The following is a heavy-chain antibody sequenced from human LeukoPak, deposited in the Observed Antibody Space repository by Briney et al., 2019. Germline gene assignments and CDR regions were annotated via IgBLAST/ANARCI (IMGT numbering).Heavy chain of an antibody. Sequence: ASVKVSCKASGYTFTGYYMHWVRQAPGQGLEWMGWINPNSGGTNYAQKFQGRVTMTRDTSISTAYLQWSSLKASDTAMYYCARPPTVTTDPDAFDIWGQGTMVTVSS. V-gene: IGHV1-2*02. D-gene: IGHD4-17*01. CDR1: GYTFTGYY. CDR2: INPNSGGT. J-gene: IGHJ3*02. CDR3: ARPPTVTTDPDAFDI.